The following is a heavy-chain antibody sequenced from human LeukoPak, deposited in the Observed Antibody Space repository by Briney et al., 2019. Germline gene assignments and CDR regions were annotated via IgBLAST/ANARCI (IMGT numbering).Heavy chain of an antibody. D-gene: IGHD3-3*01. CDR2: INHSGST. Sequence: SETLSLTCAVYGGSFSGYYWSWIRQPPGKGLEWIGEINHSGSTNYNPSLKSRVTISVDTSKNQFSLKLSSVTAADTAVYYCARVFLTFDAFDIWGQGTMVTVSS. V-gene: IGHV4-34*01. CDR1: GGSFSGYY. CDR3: ARVFLTFDAFDI. J-gene: IGHJ3*02.